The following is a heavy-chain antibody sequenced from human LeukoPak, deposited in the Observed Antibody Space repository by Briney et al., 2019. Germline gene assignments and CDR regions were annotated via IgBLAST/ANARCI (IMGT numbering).Heavy chain of an antibody. D-gene: IGHD2-15*01. CDR2: ISYDGTDK. Sequence: GGSLRLSCAASGFTFNTFGMHWVRQAPGKGLGWVAVISYDGTDKYYADSLKGRFTISRDNSKNTLYLQMNGLRAEDTALYYCAKDAVATPQIDHWGQGALVTVSS. V-gene: IGHV3-30*18. J-gene: IGHJ4*02. CDR3: AKDAVATPQIDH. CDR1: GFTFNTFG.